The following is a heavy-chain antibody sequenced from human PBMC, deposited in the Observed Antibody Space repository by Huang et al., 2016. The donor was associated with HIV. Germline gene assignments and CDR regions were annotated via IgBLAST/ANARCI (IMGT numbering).Heavy chain of an antibody. CDR2: IVSGYKT. Sequence: VQLVESGGALVQPGGSLRLSCAASGFTVTTNYMNWVRQAPGKGLECVSHIVSGYKTSHADSVKCRFTVSRDNSKTTMYLQMNSLRVEDTATYYCAREMMVRGVSVPITDGYFYYGMDVWGHGTTVSVSS. V-gene: IGHV3-53*01. CDR3: AREMMVRGVSVPITDGYFYYGMDV. J-gene: IGHJ6*02. CDR1: GFTVTTNY. D-gene: IGHD3-10*01.